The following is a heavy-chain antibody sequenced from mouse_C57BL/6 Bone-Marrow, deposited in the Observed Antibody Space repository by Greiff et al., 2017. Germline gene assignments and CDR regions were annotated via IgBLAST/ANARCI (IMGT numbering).Heavy chain of an antibody. CDR3: ARWGLRYLDY. CDR2: IHPNSGST. Sequence: QVQLQQPGAELVKPGASVKLSCKASGYTFTSYWMHWVKQRPGQGLEWIGMIHPNSGSTNYNEKFKSKATLAVDKSSSTAYMQLSSLTSEDSAVYYCARWGLRYLDYWGQGTTLTVSS. CDR1: GYTFTSYW. V-gene: IGHV1-64*01. J-gene: IGHJ2*01. D-gene: IGHD2-13*01.